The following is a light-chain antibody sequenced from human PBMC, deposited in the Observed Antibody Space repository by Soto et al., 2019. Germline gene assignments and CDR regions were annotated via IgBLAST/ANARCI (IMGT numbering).Light chain of an antibody. J-gene: IGKJ5*01. V-gene: IGKV1-39*01. CDR3: QQSYSSIT. CDR1: QSIYIY. Sequence: IHMTQSASSLSASIGNRVTITCRASQSIYIYLNWYQQKPGKAPKLLIYAASSLQRGVPSTFSGGASGTDSTLTISSLKPEDFATYYCQQSYSSITFGQGTRLEIK. CDR2: AAS.